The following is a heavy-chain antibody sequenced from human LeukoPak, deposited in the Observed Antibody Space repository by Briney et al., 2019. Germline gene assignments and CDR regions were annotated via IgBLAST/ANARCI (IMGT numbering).Heavy chain of an antibody. CDR3: ATGGVGATSPLFIDY. Sequence: GGSLRLSCAASGFTFSSYSMNWVRQALGKGLEWVSFISSSNSYIYHADSMKGRFTISRDNAKNSLFLQMNSLRAEDTAVYYCATGGVGATSPLFIDYWGQGTLVTVSS. CDR2: ISSSNSYI. D-gene: IGHD1-26*01. CDR1: GFTFSSYS. J-gene: IGHJ4*02. V-gene: IGHV3-21*01.